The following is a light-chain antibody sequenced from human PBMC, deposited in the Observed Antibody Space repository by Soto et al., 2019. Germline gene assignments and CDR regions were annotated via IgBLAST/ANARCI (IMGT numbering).Light chain of an antibody. Sequence: QSVLTQPPSASGTPGQRVTISCSGSSSNIESNYVHWYQQLPGTAPRLLIYRNNQRPSGVPDRFSGSKSGTSASLAISALRSEDEADYYCTVWDDSLRGRLFGGGTKVTVL. CDR3: TVWDDSLRGRL. J-gene: IGLJ2*01. V-gene: IGLV1-47*01. CDR2: RNN. CDR1: SSNIESNY.